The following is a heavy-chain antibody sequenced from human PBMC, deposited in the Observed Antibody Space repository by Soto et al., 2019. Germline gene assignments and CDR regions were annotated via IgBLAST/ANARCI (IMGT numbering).Heavy chain of an antibody. CDR2: INSDESSR. J-gene: IGHJ2*01. CDR1: GFTFSNYW. V-gene: IGHV3-74*01. Sequence: EVQLVESGGDLVQPGGSLSLSCVASGFTFSNYWMHWVLPAPGKGLEWVSRINSDESSRAYADSVKGRFISSRDNDNKSLPLEMNSLRAEDTAVYYCARGIDFDFDLWGRGTLVSVSA. CDR3: ARGIDFDFDL.